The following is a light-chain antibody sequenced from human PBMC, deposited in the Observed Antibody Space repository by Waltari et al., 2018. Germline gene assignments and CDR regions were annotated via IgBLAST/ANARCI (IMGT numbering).Light chain of an antibody. CDR1: SGHINNV. J-gene: IGLJ3*02. CDR3: QTGGHGTWV. Sequence: QLVLTQSPSASASLGASVKLTCTLSSGHINNVIAWHQQQPEKGPRYLMKVNSDGSHSKGDEIPDRFSVSSSWAERYLIISSVQSEDEADYYCQTGGHGTWVFGGGTKLTVL. V-gene: IGLV4-69*01. CDR2: VNSDGSH.